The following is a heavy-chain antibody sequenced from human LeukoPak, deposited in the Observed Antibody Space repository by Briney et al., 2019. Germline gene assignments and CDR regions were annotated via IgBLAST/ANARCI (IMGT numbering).Heavy chain of an antibody. CDR3: AKRVPYTSSSVYFDY. V-gene: IGHV3-23*01. D-gene: IGHD6-6*01. CDR1: GFTFSSYG. CDR2: ISDDGRST. Sequence: GGSLRLSCAASGFTFSSYGMSWVRQAPGKGLEWVSSISDDGRSTYYADSVKGRFTISKDNSKNTMYLQMNNLRAEDTAIYYCAKRVPYTSSSVYFDYWGQGTLVTVSS. J-gene: IGHJ4*02.